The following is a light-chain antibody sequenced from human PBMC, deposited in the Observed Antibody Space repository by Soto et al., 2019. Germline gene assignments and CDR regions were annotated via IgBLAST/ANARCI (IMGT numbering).Light chain of an antibody. V-gene: IGKV1-17*01. J-gene: IGKJ1*01. Sequence: DIQMTQSPSSLSASVGDRVTITCRASQGIRNDLNWYQQKPGKAPKRRIYAASSLQSGVPSRFSGSGSGTEFTLTISSLQPEDFATYYCLQHNNYPRTFGQGTKVDIK. CDR1: QGIRND. CDR3: LQHNNYPRT. CDR2: AAS.